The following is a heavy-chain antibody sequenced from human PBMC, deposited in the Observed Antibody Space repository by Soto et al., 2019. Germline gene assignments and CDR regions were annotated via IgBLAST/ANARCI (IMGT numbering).Heavy chain of an antibody. CDR2: IDPSDSCT. J-gene: IGHJ6*02. Sequence: PGESLKISCKGSGYSFTSYWISWVRQMPGKGLEWMGRIDPSDSCTNYSPSFQGHVTISADKSISTAYLQWSSLKASDTAMYYCASKDTAMVAPYYYYGMDVWGQGTTVTVSS. CDR3: ASKDTAMVAPYYYYGMDV. D-gene: IGHD5-18*01. CDR1: GYSFTSYW. V-gene: IGHV5-10-1*01.